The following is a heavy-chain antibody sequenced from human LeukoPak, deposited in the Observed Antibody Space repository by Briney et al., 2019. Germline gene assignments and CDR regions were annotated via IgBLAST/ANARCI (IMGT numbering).Heavy chain of an antibody. CDR3: ARVPEDTMVRGVIPSYYFDY. CDR1: GYSISSSYY. Sequence: SETLSLTCTVSGYSISSSYYWGWIRQPPGKGLEWIGSVCPSGSTYYNPSLKSRVTISLDTSKNQFSLKLSSVTAADTAVYYCARVPEDTMVRGVIPSYYFDYWGQGTLVTVSS. CDR2: VCPSGST. D-gene: IGHD3-10*01. J-gene: IGHJ4*02. V-gene: IGHV4-38-2*02.